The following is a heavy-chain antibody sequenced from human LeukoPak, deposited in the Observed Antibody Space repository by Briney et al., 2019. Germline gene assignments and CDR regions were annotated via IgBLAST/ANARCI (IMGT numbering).Heavy chain of an antibody. J-gene: IGHJ4*02. CDR3: AKDAYYGSGAFDY. CDR2: ISYDGSNK. D-gene: IGHD3-10*01. V-gene: IGHV3-30-3*01. CDR1: GFTFSSYA. Sequence: GRSLRLSCAASGFTFSSYAMHWVRQAPGKGLEWVAVISYDGSNKYYADSVKGRFTISRDNSKNTLYLQMNSLRAEDTAVYYCAKDAYYGSGAFDYWGQGTLVTVSS.